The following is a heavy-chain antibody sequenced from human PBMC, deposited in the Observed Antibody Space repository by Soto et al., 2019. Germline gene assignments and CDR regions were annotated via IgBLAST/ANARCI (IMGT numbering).Heavy chain of an antibody. CDR3: AKVTTVTPYFFDY. Sequence: GGSLRLSCAASGFTFSSYAMSWVRQAPGKGLEWVSAISGSGDSTYYADSVKGRFTISGDSSKNTVYLQMNSLRAEDTAVYYCAKVTTVTPYFFDYWGQGSLVTVSS. V-gene: IGHV3-23*01. J-gene: IGHJ4*02. D-gene: IGHD4-4*01. CDR2: ISGSGDST. CDR1: GFTFSSYA.